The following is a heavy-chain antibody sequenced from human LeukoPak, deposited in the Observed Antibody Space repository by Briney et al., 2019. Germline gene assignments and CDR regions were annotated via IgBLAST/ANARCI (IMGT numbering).Heavy chain of an antibody. CDR1: GYTFTSYG. D-gene: IGHD3-3*01. CDR2: ISVYNGNT. Sequence: ASVKLSCKASGYTFTSYGITWVRQAPGQGLEWMGWISVYNGNTNYAQNLQGRVTMTTDTSTSTANMELRSLRSDDTAVYYCARAIFGVVIRFDPWGQGTLVIVSS. V-gene: IGHV1-18*01. CDR3: ARAIFGVVIRFDP. J-gene: IGHJ5*02.